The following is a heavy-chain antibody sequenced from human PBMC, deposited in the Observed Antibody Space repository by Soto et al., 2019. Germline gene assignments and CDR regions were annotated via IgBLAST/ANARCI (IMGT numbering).Heavy chain of an antibody. CDR1: GYTFTSYG. V-gene: IGHV1-18*01. D-gene: IGHD6-13*01. J-gene: IGHJ6*02. Sequence: ASVKVSCKASGYTFTSYGISWVRQAPGQGLEWMGWISAYNGNTNYAQKLQGRVTMTTDTSTSTAYMELRSLRSDDTAVYYCARDRVAAATYYYGMDVWGQGTTVTVYS. CDR3: ARDRVAAATYYYGMDV. CDR2: ISAYNGNT.